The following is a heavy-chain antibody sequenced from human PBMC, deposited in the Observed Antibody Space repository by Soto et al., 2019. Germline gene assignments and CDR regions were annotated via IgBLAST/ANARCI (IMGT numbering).Heavy chain of an antibody. J-gene: IGHJ4*02. D-gene: IGHD3-3*01. CDR3: ARETGEWLANYVDY. Sequence: QVQLVESGGGVVQPGRSLRLSCAASGFTFSSYAMHWVRQAPGKGLEWVAVISYDGSNKYYADSVKGRFTIARDNSKNTLYLQMNSLRAEDTAVYYWARETGEWLANYVDYGGQGTLVTVSS. CDR1: GFTFSSYA. CDR2: ISYDGSNK. V-gene: IGHV3-30-3*01.